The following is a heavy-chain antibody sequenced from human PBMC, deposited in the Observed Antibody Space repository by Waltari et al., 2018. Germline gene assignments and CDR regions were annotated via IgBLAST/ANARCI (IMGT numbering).Heavy chain of an antibody. CDR2: IYPGDSDT. Sequence: EVQLVQSGAEVKKPGESLKISCKGSGYSFTSSWIGWVRQTPGKGLEWMGIIYPGDSDTRYSPSFQGQFTISVDKSITTAYLQWSTLEVSDTAMYYCAKSTEYCSRTSCRYDYWGQGTLVTVSS. J-gene: IGHJ4*02. CDR1: GYSFTSSW. D-gene: IGHD2-2*01. CDR3: AKSTEYCSRTSCRYDY. V-gene: IGHV5-51*01.